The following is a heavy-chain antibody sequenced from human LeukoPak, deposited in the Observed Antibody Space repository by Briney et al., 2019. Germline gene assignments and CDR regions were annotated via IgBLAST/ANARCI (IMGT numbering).Heavy chain of an antibody. CDR2: ISWDGGST. J-gene: IGHJ3*02. D-gene: IGHD6-19*01. Sequence: WIRQPPGKGLEWVSLISWDGGSTYYADSVKGRFTISRDNSKNSLYLQMNSLRTEDTALYYCAKDISVAGTSGAFDIWGQGTMVTVSS. CDR3: AKDISVAGTSGAFDI. V-gene: IGHV3-43*01.